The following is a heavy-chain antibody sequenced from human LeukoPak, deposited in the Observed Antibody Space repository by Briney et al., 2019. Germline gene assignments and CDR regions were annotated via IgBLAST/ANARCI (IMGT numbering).Heavy chain of an antibody. CDR3: AKMPVSYSSGWSVFDY. CDR1: GFTVSSKY. D-gene: IGHD6-19*01. V-gene: IGHV3-66*01. J-gene: IGHJ4*02. Sequence: GGSLRLSCAASGFTVSSKYMSWVRQAPGKGLEWVSVIFSGGSTYYADSVKGRFTISRDNSKNTLYLQMNSLRAEDTAVYYCAKMPVSYSSGWSVFDYWGQGNLVTVSS. CDR2: IFSGGST.